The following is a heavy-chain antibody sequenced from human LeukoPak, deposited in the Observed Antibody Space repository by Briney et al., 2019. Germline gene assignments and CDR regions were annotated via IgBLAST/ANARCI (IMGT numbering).Heavy chain of an antibody. J-gene: IGHJ4*02. D-gene: IGHD3-22*01. Sequence: PSQTLSLTCTVSGGSISSGDYYWNWIRQPPGKGLEWIGYIYYSGSTYYNPSLKSRVTISVDTSKNQFSLKLSSVTAADTAVYYCARHYDSSGYPFDYWGQGTLVTVSS. CDR3: ARHYDSSGYPFDY. CDR1: GGSISSGDYY. V-gene: IGHV4-30-4*01. CDR2: IYYSGST.